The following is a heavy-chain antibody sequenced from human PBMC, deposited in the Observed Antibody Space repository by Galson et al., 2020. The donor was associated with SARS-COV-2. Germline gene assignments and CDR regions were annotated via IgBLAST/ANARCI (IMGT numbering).Heavy chain of an antibody. J-gene: IGHJ6*02. D-gene: IGHD2-21*01. CDR1: GGSVNSDSYY. CDR2: IYANGRT. Sequence: ETLSLTCTVTGGSVNSDSYYWSWIRQSPGKGLEWIGHIYANGRTSYNSSLKTRVTISLDTPKNQFSLNLRSVTTADTALYYCVRGHIVIIPLNMDVWGQGTSVTVSS. V-gene: IGHV4-61*01. CDR3: VRGHIVIIPLNMDV.